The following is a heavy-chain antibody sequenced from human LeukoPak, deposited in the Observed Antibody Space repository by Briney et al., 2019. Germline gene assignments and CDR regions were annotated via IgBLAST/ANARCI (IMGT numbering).Heavy chain of an antibody. D-gene: IGHD3-10*01. V-gene: IGHV4-39*01. CDR3: XXXDYYGSXXYYNFDH. Sequence: SETLSLTCTVSGGSMSSTSYYWGWIRQPPGKGLEWIGSIYYSGSTYYNPSLKSRVTISADTSKNQFSLKLSSVTAADTAVFYXXXXDYYGSXXYYNFDHWGQGTLVTVSS. J-gene: IGHJ4*02. CDR1: GGSMSSTSYY. CDR2: IYYSGST.